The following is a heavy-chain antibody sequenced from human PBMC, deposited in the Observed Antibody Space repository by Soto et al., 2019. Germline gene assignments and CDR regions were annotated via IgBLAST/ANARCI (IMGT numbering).Heavy chain of an antibody. CDR2: INSDGTTT. CDR3: AKSARGVYGDFD. D-gene: IGHD4-17*01. V-gene: IGHV3-74*02. CDR1: GFTFSNYW. J-gene: IGHJ4*02. Sequence: EVQLVESGGGLVQPGGSLRLSCAASGFTFSNYWIHWVRQAPGKGLVWVSRINSDGTTTNYADSVKGRFTISRDNARNTLVLQMDSLRGGDTAVYYCAKSARGVYGDFDWGQGTLVTVSS.